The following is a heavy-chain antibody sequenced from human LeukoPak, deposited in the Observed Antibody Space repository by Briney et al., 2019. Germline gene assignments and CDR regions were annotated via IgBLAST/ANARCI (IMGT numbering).Heavy chain of an antibody. CDR2: NNLNTGNT. J-gene: IGHJ6*02. CDR1: GYTFTGHY. V-gene: IGHV1-2*02. D-gene: IGHD6-13*01. Sequence: ASVKVSCKASGYTFTGHYMHWVRQAPGQGLAWMGWNNLNTGNTNYAQKFQGRVTMTRDTSINTAYMELSSLRSDDTAVYHCARGQLLHYYYGMDVWGRGTTVTVSS. CDR3: ARGQLLHYYYGMDV.